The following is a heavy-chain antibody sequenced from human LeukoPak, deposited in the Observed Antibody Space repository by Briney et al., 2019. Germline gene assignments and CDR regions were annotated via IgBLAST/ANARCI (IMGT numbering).Heavy chain of an antibody. V-gene: IGHV1-18*01. J-gene: IGHJ6*03. Sequence: YTFXXYGISWVRQAPGQXLXGMGWISAYNGNTNYAQKLQGRVTMTTDTSTSXAYMELRSLRSEDTAVYYCXXSXXXXXYXXDVWGXGTTVTVSS. CDR2: ISAYNGNT. CDR1: YTFXXYG. CDR3: XXSXXXXXYXXDV.